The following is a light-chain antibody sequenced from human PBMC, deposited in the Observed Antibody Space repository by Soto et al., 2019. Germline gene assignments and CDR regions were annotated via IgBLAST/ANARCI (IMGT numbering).Light chain of an antibody. Sequence: DIQMTQSPSTLSASVGDRVTITCRASQSLSTWLAWYQQKPEKAPRLLIYDASSLESGAPSRFSGSGSGTECTLTISSLQPDDFATYYCQQYNNYPWTFGRGTKVEIK. CDR2: DAS. J-gene: IGKJ1*01. CDR3: QQYNNYPWT. V-gene: IGKV1-5*01. CDR1: QSLSTW.